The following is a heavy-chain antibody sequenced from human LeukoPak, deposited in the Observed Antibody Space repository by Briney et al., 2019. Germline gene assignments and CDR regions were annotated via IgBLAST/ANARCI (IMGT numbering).Heavy chain of an antibody. CDR2: IYYSGYT. J-gene: IGHJ4*02. Sequence: PSETLSLTCTVSGGSISSYYWSWIRQPPGKGLKWIGNIYYSGYTTYSPSLRSRVTISVDTSKNQFSLKLSSVTAADTAVYYCARERRDGYNYGFDYWGQGTLVTVSS. D-gene: IGHD5-24*01. V-gene: IGHV4-59*01. CDR1: GGSISSYY. CDR3: ARERRDGYNYGFDY.